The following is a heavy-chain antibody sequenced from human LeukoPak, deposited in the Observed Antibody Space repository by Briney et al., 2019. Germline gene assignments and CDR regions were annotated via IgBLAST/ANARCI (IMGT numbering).Heavy chain of an antibody. V-gene: IGHV1-18*01. D-gene: IGHD2-21*02. CDR2: ISAYNGNT. CDR3: ARDYLAYCGGDCYSGYDY. CDR1: GYTFTSYG. J-gene: IGHJ4*02. Sequence: ASVKVSCKASGYTFTSYGISWVRLAPGQGLEWMGWISAYNGNTNYAQKLQGRVTMTTDTSTSTAYMELRSLRSDDTAVYYCARDYLAYCGGDCYSGYDYWGQGTLVTVSS.